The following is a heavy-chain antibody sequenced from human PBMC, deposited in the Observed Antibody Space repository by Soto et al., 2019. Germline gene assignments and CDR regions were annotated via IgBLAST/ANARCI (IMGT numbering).Heavy chain of an antibody. D-gene: IGHD3-3*01. CDR3: ARDNNYDFWSGYYYYYHYMDV. CDR1: GFTFSSYS. Sequence: EVQLVESGGGLVKPGGSLRLSCAASGFTFSSYSMNWVRQAPGKGLEWVSSISSSSSYIYYADSVKGRFTISRDNAKNSLYLQMNSLRAEDTAVYYCARDNNYDFWSGYYYYYHYMDVWGKGTTVTVSS. J-gene: IGHJ6*03. CDR2: ISSSSSYI. V-gene: IGHV3-21*01.